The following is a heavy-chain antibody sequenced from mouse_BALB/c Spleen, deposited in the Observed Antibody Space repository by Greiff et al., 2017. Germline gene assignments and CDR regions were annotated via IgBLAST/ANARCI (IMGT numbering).Heavy chain of an antibody. Sequence: VQLQQSGAELVRPGASVTLSCKASGYTFTDYEMHWVKQTPVHGLEWIGAIDPETGGTAYNQKFKGKATLTADKSSSTAYMELRSLTSEDSAGYCCTRAGRAYWGEGTLVTVSA. CDR3: TRAGRAY. V-gene: IGHV1-15*01. CDR1: GYTFTDYE. J-gene: IGHJ3*01. CDR2: IDPETGGT.